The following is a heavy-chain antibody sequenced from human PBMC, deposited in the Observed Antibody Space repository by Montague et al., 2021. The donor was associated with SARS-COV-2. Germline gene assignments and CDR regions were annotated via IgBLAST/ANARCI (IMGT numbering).Heavy chain of an antibody. CDR2: IYYSGST. V-gene: IGHV4-39*07. J-gene: IGHJ4*02. CDR3: ARDLNEYSSSGGFDY. D-gene: IGHD6-6*01. Sequence: SETLSLTCTVSGGSISSSSYYWGWLRQPPGKGLEWIGSIYYSGSTYYNPSLKSRVTISVDTSKNQFSLKLSSVTAADTAVYYCARDLNEYSSSGGFDYRGQGTLVTVSS. CDR1: GGSISSSSYY.